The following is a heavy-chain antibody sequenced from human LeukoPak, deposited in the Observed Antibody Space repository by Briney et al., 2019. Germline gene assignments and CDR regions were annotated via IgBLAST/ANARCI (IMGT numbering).Heavy chain of an antibody. Sequence: GGSLRLSCAASGFTFSSYAMSWVRQAPGKGLEWVSAISGSGGSTYYADSVKGRFTISRDDSMNTLYLQMNSLRAEDTAVYYCAKDRKSWLQLVGLDYWGQGTLVTVSS. J-gene: IGHJ4*02. D-gene: IGHD5-24*01. CDR1: GFTFSSYA. V-gene: IGHV3-23*01. CDR3: AKDRKSWLQLVGLDY. CDR2: ISGSGGST.